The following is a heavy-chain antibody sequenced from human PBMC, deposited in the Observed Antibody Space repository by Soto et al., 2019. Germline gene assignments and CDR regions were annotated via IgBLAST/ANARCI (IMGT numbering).Heavy chain of an antibody. V-gene: IGHV4-59*01. D-gene: IGHD5-12*01. CDR1: GGSISSYY. CDR2: IYYSGST. Sequence: PSETLSLTCTVSGGSISSYYWSWIRQPPGKGLEWIGYIYYSGSTNYNPSLKSRVTISVDTSKNQFSLKLSSVTAADTAVYYCARSGSGYDSEVFDIWGKGTMVPVSS. CDR3: ARSGSGYDSEVFDI. J-gene: IGHJ3*02.